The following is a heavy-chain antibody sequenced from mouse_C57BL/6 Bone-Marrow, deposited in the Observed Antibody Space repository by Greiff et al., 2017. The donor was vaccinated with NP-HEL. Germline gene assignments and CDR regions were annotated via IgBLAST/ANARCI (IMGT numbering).Heavy chain of an antibody. V-gene: IGHV10-1*01. Sequence: EVKLVESGGGLVQPKGSLKLSCAASGSSFNTYAMNWVRQAPGKGLEWVARIRSKSNNYATYYADSVKDRFTISRDDSESMLYLQMNNLKTEDTAMYYCENGNYGVDYWGQGTTLTVSS. CDR2: IRSKSNNYAT. D-gene: IGHD2-1*01. CDR3: ENGNYGVDY. J-gene: IGHJ2*01. CDR1: GSSFNTYA.